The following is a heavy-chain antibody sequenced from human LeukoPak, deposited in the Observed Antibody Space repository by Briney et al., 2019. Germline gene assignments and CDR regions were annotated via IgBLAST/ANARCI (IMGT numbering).Heavy chain of an antibody. CDR2: INPGGGST. CDR1: GYTLSTYD. Sequence: ASVKVSCKASGYTLSTYDIHWVRQAPGQGFEWMGKINPGGGSTSYAQDFQGRVTMTRDTSISTAYMELSRLRSDDTAVYYCTRGEVAATPDYWGQGTLVTVSS. CDR3: TRGEVAATPDY. J-gene: IGHJ4*02. D-gene: IGHD2-15*01. V-gene: IGHV1-46*01.